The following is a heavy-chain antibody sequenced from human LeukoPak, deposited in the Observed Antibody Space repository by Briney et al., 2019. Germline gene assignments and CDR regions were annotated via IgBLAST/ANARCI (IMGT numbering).Heavy chain of an antibody. V-gene: IGHV4-39*01. CDR1: GGSISSSSYY. CDR3: ARGIQKPPGDY. D-gene: IGHD5-18*01. CDR2: IYYSGST. J-gene: IGHJ4*02. Sequence: SETLSLTCTVSGGSISSSSYYWGWIRQPPGKGLEWIGSIYYSGSTYYHPSLKSRVSISVDTSKNQFSLKLSSVTAADTAVYYCARGIQKPPGDYWGQGTLVTVSS.